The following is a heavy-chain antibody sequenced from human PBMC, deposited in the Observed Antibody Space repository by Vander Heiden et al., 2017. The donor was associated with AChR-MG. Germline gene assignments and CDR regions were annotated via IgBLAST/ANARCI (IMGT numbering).Heavy chain of an antibody. J-gene: IGHJ4*02. CDR1: GFTFDDYA. V-gene: IGHV3-9*01. CDR3: AKDTLHNWVRVYFDY. D-gene: IGHD1-20*01. CDR2: ISWNSGSI. Sequence: EVQLVESGGGLVQPGRSLRLSCAASGFTFDDYAMHWVRQAPGKGLEWVSGISWNSGSIGYADSVKGRFTISRDNAKNSLYLQMNSLRAEDTALYYCAKDTLHNWVRVYFDYWGQGTLVTVSS.